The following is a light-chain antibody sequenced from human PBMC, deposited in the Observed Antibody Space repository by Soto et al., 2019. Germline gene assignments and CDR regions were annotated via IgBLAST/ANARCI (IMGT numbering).Light chain of an antibody. J-gene: IGKJ2*01. Sequence: EVGMTEAPGKRVVLGGRRTTHTNRTSQSVSSTYLAWYRHKPGQAPRLLIYGASSRAAGIPDRFSGSGSGTDFTLPLSRLEPEDFAVYYCHHFGSSRHTFGQGTKVDIK. V-gene: IGKV3-20*01. CDR3: HHFGSSRHT. CDR2: GAS. CDR1: QSVSSTY.